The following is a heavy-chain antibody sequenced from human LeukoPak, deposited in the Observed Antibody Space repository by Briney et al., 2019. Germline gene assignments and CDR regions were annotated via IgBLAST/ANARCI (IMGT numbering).Heavy chain of an antibody. V-gene: IGHV1-69*05. Sequence: SVTVSCKASGGTFSSYAISWVRQAPGQGLEWMGGIIPIFGTANYAQKFQGRVTITTDESTSTAYMELSSLRSEDTAVYYCARPVVSSWYGAFDIWGQGTMVTVSS. D-gene: IGHD6-13*01. CDR1: GGTFSSYA. CDR2: IIPIFGTA. J-gene: IGHJ3*02. CDR3: ARPVVSSWYGAFDI.